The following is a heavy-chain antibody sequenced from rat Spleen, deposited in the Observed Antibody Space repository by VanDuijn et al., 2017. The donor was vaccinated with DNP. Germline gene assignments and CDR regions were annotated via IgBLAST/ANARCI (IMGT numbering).Heavy chain of an antibody. CDR3: TTFEGRDA. Sequence: EVPLVESGGGVVQPGKSLKLSGHTSGFTFSDCNMAWVRQAPKKGLEWVATILYDGGRTYYRNSVKGRFTISRDNAKSTLYLQMDSLRSEDTATYYCTTFEGRDAWGQGTSVTVSS. D-gene: IGHD1-11*01. CDR2: ILYDGGRT. CDR1: GFTFSDCN. J-gene: IGHJ4*01. V-gene: IGHV5S10*01.